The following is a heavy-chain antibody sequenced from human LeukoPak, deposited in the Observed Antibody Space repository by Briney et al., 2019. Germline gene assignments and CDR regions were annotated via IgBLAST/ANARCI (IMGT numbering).Heavy chain of an antibody. J-gene: IGHJ4*02. CDR3: AKDPHYDFWGGPYFDY. D-gene: IGHD3-3*01. V-gene: IGHV3-23*01. CDR2: ISGSGGST. Sequence: AISGSGGSTYYADSVKGRFTISRDNSKNTLYLQMNSLRAEDTAVYYCAKDPHYDFWGGPYFDYWGQGTLVTVSS.